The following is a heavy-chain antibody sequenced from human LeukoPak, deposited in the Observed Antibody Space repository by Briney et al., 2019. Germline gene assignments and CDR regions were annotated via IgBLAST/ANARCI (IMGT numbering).Heavy chain of an antibody. J-gene: IGHJ4*02. CDR2: IGASVSNT. CDR3: AKRLAVLGPSFDL. D-gene: IGHD6-19*01. V-gene: IGHV3-23*01. Sequence: GGSLRLSCAASGFXFTSYNMSWVRQAPGRGLEWVSAIGASVSNTYYADSVRGRFTISRDNSKNTLYLQMNSLTPEDTAIYYCAKRLAVLGPSFDLWGQGALVTVSS. CDR1: GFXFTSYN.